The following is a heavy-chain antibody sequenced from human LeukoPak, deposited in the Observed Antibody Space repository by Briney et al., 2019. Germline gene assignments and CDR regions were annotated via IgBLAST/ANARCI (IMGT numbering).Heavy chain of an antibody. D-gene: IGHD3-3*01. Sequence: PSETLSLTCTVSGGSIASTSYYWGWIRQPPGEGLEWIGSIYYSGSTYYNPSLKSRVTIAVDTSQNQVSLKLSSVTAADTAVYYCWSYDFWSGYYTIDYWGQGTLVTVSS. CDR1: GGSIASTSYY. J-gene: IGHJ4*02. CDR2: IYYSGST. CDR3: WSYDFWSGYYTIDY. V-gene: IGHV4-39*01.